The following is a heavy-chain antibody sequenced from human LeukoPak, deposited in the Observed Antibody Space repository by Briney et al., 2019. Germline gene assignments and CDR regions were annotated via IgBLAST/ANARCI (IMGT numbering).Heavy chain of an antibody. V-gene: IGHV4-4*07. Sequence: SETLSLTCTVSGGSISSHYWSWIRQPAGKGLECIGRIQTSGSTNYNPSLKSRVTMSVDTSKNQLSLKLRSVTAADTAVYYCARRGGSGSYYDVIDYWGQGTLVTVSS. CDR3: ARRGGSGSYYDVIDY. D-gene: IGHD1-26*01. CDR2: IQTSGST. CDR1: GGSISSHY. J-gene: IGHJ4*02.